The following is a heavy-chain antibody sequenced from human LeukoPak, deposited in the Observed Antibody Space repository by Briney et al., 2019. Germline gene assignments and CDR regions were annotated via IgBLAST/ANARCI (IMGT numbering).Heavy chain of an antibody. J-gene: IGHJ4*02. V-gene: IGHV1-18*01. CDR1: GYTFTSYG. CDR3: AKEMHTWGSPPSFDY. Sequence: ASVKVSCKASGYTFTSYGISWVRLAPGQGLEWMGWISAYNGNTNYAQKLQGRVTMTTDTSTSTAYMELRSLRAEDTAVYYCAKEMHTWGSPPSFDYWGQGTLVTVSS. D-gene: IGHD3-16*01. CDR2: ISAYNGNT.